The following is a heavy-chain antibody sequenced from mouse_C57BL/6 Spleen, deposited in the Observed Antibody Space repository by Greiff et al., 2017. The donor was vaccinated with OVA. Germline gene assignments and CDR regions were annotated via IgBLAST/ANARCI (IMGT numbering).Heavy chain of an antibody. J-gene: IGHJ3*01. CDR2: ISSGSSTI. D-gene: IGHD1-1*01. Sequence: DVHLVESGGGLVKPGGSLKLSCAASGFTFSDYGMHWVRQAPEKGLEWVAYISSGSSTIYYADTVKGRFTISRDNAKNTLFLQMTSLRSEDTAMYYCARPGYGCSLFAYWGQGTLVTVSA. CDR3: ARPGYGCSLFAY. V-gene: IGHV5-17*01. CDR1: GFTFSDYG.